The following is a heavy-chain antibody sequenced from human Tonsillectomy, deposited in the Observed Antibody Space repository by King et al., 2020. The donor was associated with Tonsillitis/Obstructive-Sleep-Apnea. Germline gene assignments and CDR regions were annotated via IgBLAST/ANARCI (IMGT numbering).Heavy chain of an antibody. CDR2: IYYSGST. D-gene: IGHD6-19*01. Sequence: PLQESGPGLVKPSETLSLTCTVSGGSVSSGSYYWSWIRQPPGKGLEWIGYIYYSGSTNYNPSLKSRVTISVDTSKNQFSLKLSSVTAADTAVYYCARGGSGWYFDAFDIWGQGTMVTVSS. V-gene: IGHV4-61*01. J-gene: IGHJ3*02. CDR1: GGSVSSGSYY. CDR3: ARGGSGWYFDAFDI.